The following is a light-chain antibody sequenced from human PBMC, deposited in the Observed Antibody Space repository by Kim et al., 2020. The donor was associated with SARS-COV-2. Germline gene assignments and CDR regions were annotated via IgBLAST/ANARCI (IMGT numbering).Light chain of an antibody. J-gene: IGKJ1*01. V-gene: IGKV3-15*01. CDR2: GAS. CDR1: QSVSSN. CDR3: QQYDDWTRT. Sequence: EIVMTQSPVTLSVSPGERATLSCRASQSVSSNLAWYQQKPGQAPRLLIYGASTRATGIPARFSGSGSGTEFTLTISSLQSEDFAVYYCQQYDDWTRTFGQGTKVDIK.